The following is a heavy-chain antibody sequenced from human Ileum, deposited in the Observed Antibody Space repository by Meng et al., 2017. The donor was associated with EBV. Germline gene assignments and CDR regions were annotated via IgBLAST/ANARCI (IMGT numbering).Heavy chain of an antibody. CDR3: ATQNWNYEAGY. V-gene: IGHV4-39*01. CDR2: IYDGGNT. CDR1: GGSISNNAYY. D-gene: IGHD1-7*01. J-gene: IGHJ4*02. Sequence: HLQLQEAGPGLVKPSETLSPTCTVSGGSISNNAYYWGWIRQPPGKGLEWIGTIYDGGNTYYHPSLKSRLTISVDTSRNQFSLKLSSVTAADTAVYYCATQNWNYEAGYWGQGTLVTVSS.